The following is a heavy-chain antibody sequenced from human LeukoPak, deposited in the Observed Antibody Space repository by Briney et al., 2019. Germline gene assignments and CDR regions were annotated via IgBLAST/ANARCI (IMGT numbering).Heavy chain of an antibody. CDR3: ARLRKYFDY. CDR2: IYHSGST. CDR1: GYSISSGYY. J-gene: IGHJ4*02. Sequence: SETLSLTCAVSGYSISSGYYWGWVRQPPGKGLEWIGSIYHSGSTYYNPSLKSRVTISVDTPKNQFSLKLSSVTAADTAVYYCARLRKYFDYWGQGTLVTVSS. V-gene: IGHV4-38-2*01. D-gene: IGHD1-14*01.